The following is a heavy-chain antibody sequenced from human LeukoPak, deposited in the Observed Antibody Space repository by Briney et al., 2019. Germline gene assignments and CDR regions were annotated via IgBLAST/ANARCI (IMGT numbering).Heavy chain of an antibody. CDR2: INSDGSST. CDR1: GFTFSNAW. V-gene: IGHV3-74*01. Sequence: GGSLRLSCAASGFTFSNAWMSWVRQAPGKGLVWVSRINSDGSSTSYADSVKGRFTISRDNAKNTVYLQMISLRADDTAVYYCVRAKSGHYGYSDYWGQGTLVTVSS. D-gene: IGHD5-18*01. CDR3: VRAKSGHYGYSDY. J-gene: IGHJ4*02.